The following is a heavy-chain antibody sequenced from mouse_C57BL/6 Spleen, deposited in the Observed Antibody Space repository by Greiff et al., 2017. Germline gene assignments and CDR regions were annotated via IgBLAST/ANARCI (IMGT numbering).Heavy chain of an antibody. Sequence: VQLQQSGAELVRPGTSVKMSCKASGYTFTNYWIGWAKQRPGHGLEWIGDIYPGGGYTNYNEKFKGKATLTADKSSSTAYMQFSSLTSEDSAIYYCARNRLFGGYYAMDYWGQGTSVTVSS. CDR1: GYTFTNYW. V-gene: IGHV1-63*01. J-gene: IGHJ4*01. D-gene: IGHD3-1*01. CDR3: ARNRLFGGYYAMDY. CDR2: IYPGGGYT.